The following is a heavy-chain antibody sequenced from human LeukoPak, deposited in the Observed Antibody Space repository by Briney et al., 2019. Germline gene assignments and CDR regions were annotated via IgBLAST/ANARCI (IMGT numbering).Heavy chain of an antibody. Sequence: PGGSLRLSCSASGFTFGDYAMSWVRQAPGKGLEWVGFIRGKVYGVTSEYAASVKGRSSFSRDDSKSIAYLQMNSLKTEDTAVYYCARGTGIAAAGTGRLLGFWGQGTLVTVSS. D-gene: IGHD6-13*01. CDR2: IRGKVYGVTS. CDR1: GFTFGDYA. V-gene: IGHV3-49*04. CDR3: ARGTGIAAAGTGRLLGF. J-gene: IGHJ4*02.